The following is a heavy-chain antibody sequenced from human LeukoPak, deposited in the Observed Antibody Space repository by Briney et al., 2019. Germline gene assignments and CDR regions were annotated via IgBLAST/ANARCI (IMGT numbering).Heavy chain of an antibody. Sequence: SETLSLTCAVYGGSFSGYYWSWIRQPPGKGLEWIGEINHSGSTNYNPSLKSRVTISVDTSKNQFSLKLSSVTAADTAVYYCARHSAHSSTNDAFDIWGQGTLVTVSS. CDR3: ARHSAHSSTNDAFDI. CDR2: INHSGST. J-gene: IGHJ3*02. CDR1: GGSFSGYY. D-gene: IGHD6-13*01. V-gene: IGHV4-34*01.